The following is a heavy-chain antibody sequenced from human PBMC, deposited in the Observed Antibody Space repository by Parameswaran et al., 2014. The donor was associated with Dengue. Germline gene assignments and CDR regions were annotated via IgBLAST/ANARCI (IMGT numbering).Heavy chain of an antibody. CDR2: ISYTGRT. J-gene: IGHJ6*02. CDR3: ARRGGSYYYYGIDV. D-gene: IGHD2-15*01. V-gene: IGHV4-39*01. CDR1: GDSIDSGNSY. Sequence: ASETLSLTCTVSGDSIDSGNSYWAWIRQPPGKGLEWIGSISYTGRTYYKTSLKSRVTISADMSKSQFSLRLTSVTAADTAVYYCARRGGSYYYYGIDVWGQGDHGHRLL.